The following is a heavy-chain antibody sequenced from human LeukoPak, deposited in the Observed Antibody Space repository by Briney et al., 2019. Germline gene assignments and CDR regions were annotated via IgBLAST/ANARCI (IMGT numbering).Heavy chain of an antibody. CDR1: GGSISSYY. Sequence: SETLSLTCTVSGGSISSYYWSWIRQPAGKGLEWIGRIYTSGSTNYNPSLKSRVTMSVDTSKNQFSLKLSSVTAADTAVYYCARGGDFWSGYRQYYFDYWGQGTLVTVSS. CDR2: IYTSGST. J-gene: IGHJ4*02. V-gene: IGHV4-4*07. D-gene: IGHD3-3*01. CDR3: ARGGDFWSGYRQYYFDY.